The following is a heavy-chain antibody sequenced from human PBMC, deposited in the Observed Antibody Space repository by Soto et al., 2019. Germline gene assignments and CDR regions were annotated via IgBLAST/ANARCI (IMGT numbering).Heavy chain of an antibody. CDR1: GFTFGTYA. D-gene: IGHD1-1*01. J-gene: IGHJ4*02. CDR2: ISGGGGSST. CDR3: AKLAHHWNDEYLDY. Sequence: QLLESGGGLVQPGKSLRISCAASGFTFGTYAMSWVRQVPGKGLEWVSSISGGGGSSTDYADSVKGRFTISRDDAKNTLFLQMNSLRVEDTAVYYCAKLAHHWNDEYLDYWGQGTRVTVSS. V-gene: IGHV3-23*01.